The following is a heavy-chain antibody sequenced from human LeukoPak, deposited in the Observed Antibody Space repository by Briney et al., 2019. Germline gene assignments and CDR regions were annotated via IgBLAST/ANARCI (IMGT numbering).Heavy chain of an antibody. D-gene: IGHD2-2*01. Sequence: SETLSLTCIVSGGSISGGDFYWSWIRQPPGKGLEWIGYIYHSGSTYYNPSLKSRITISVDTSKNQLSLKVNSVIAADTAVYYCAREVSSAIGDCSSTSCYGGDAFDLWGQGTMVIVSS. J-gene: IGHJ3*01. CDR2: IYHSGST. V-gene: IGHV4-30-4*01. CDR3: AREVSSAIGDCSSTSCYGGDAFDL. CDR1: GGSISGGDFY.